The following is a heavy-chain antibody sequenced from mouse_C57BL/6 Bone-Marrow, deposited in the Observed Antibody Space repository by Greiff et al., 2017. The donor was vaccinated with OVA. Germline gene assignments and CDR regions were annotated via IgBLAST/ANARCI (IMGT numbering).Heavy chain of an antibody. V-gene: IGHV1-59*01. CDR3: ARSFYDYDAWWYFDV. CDR1: GYTFTSYW. Sequence: VQLQQPGAELVRPGTSVKLSCKASGYTFTSYWMHWVKQRPGQGLEWIGVIDPSDSYTNYNQKFKGKATLTVDTSSSTAYMQLSSLTSEDSAVYYCARSFYDYDAWWYFDVWGTGTTVTVSS. CDR2: IDPSDSYT. J-gene: IGHJ1*03. D-gene: IGHD2-4*01.